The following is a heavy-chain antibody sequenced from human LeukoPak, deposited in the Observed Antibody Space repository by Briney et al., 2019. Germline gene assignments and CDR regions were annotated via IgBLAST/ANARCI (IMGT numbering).Heavy chain of an antibody. Sequence: PSETLSLTCAVSGYSISSGYYWGWIRQPPGKGLEWIGSIYHSGSTYYNPSLKSRVTISVDTSKNQFSLKLSSVTAADTAVYYCARVPRYYYYYYMDVWGKGTTVTVSS. CDR1: GYSISSGYY. CDR3: ARVPRYYYYYYMDV. V-gene: IGHV4-38-2*01. D-gene: IGHD2-2*01. CDR2: IYHSGST. J-gene: IGHJ6*03.